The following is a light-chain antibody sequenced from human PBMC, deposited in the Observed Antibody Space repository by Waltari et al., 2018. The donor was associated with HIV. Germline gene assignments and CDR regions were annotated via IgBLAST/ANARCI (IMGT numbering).Light chain of an antibody. CDR3: QQYYSTPPT. J-gene: IGKJ2*01. Sequence: DIVMTQSPDSLAVSLGDRATFNCKSSHSVLYSSNNKNYLAWYQHKPGQAPKLLIYWASTRESGVPDRFSGSGSGSEFTLSINRLQAEDVAVYYCQQYYSTPPTFGHGTKLEIK. CDR2: WAS. CDR1: HSVLYSSNNKNY. V-gene: IGKV4-1*01.